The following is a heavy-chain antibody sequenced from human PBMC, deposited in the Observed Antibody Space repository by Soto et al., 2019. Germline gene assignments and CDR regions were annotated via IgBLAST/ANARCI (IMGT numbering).Heavy chain of an antibody. CDR3: ARDASLRSGELCHSDY. J-gene: IGHJ4*02. D-gene: IGHD3-10*01. Sequence: EVQLVESGGGLVQPGGSLRISCAASGFTFSTYGMHWVRQAPGKGLEYVSGITPNGGSAYYANSVKGRFTISRDNSKNTLYLQMGSLRPDDMGVYYCARDASLRSGELCHSDYWGQGTLVTVSS. V-gene: IGHV3-64*01. CDR1: GFTFSTYG. CDR2: ITPNGGSA.